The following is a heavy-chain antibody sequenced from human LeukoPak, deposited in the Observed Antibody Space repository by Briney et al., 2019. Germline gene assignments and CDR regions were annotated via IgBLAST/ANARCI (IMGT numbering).Heavy chain of an antibody. Sequence: ASVKVSCKASGYTFTSYDINWVRQATGQGLEWMGWMNPNSGNTKYSQKFQGRVTITRDTSASTAYMELSSLRSEDTAVYYCARVFEGTDFDYWGQGTLVTVSS. CDR2: MNPNSGNT. CDR3: ARVFEGTDFDY. D-gene: IGHD3-10*02. CDR1: GYTFTSYD. V-gene: IGHV1-8*03. J-gene: IGHJ4*02.